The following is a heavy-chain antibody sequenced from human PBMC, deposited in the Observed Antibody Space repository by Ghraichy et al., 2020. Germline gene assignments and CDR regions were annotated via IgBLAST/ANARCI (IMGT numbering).Heavy chain of an antibody. Sequence: LEYVSSISTNGDDTFYADSVKGRFTISRDNSKNTWYLQTSNLRPEDTALDYCVKDLSETYAFDFWVQGTLVNVSS. CDR2: ISTNGDDT. J-gene: IGHJ4*02. V-gene: IGHV3-64D*08. CDR3: VKDLSETYAFDF. D-gene: IGHD4-17*01.